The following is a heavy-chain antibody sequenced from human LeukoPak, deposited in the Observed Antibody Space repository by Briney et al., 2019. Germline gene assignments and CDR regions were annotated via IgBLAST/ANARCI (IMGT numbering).Heavy chain of an antibody. V-gene: IGHV3-9*01. CDR1: GFTFNDYA. D-gene: IGHD4-17*01. CDR3: ARATSIDYRDFEIEY. J-gene: IGHJ4*02. CDR2: INWNSDSI. Sequence: PGGSLRLSCAASGFTFNDYAMHWVRQVPGKGLEWVSGINWNSDSIGSADSVKGRFTISRDNAKNSLYLQMNSLRVEDTALYYCARATSIDYRDFEIEYWGQGTLVTVSS.